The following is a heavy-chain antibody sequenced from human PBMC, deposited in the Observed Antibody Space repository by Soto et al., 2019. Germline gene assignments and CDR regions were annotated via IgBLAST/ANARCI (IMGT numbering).Heavy chain of an antibody. D-gene: IGHD6-13*01. CDR1: GFALSTSGVG. V-gene: IGHV2-5*01. Sequence: SGPTLVNPTQTLTLTCTFSGFALSTSGVGVGWIRQPPGKALEWLALIYWNDDKRYSPSLKSRLTITKDTSKNQVVLTMTNMDPVDTATYYCARISKTDSSSWEDYWGQGTLVTVSA. CDR3: ARISKTDSSSWEDY. CDR2: IYWNDDK. J-gene: IGHJ4*02.